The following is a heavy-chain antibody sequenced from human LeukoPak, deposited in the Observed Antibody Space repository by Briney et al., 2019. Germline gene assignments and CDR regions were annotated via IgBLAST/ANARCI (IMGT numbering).Heavy chain of an antibody. CDR2: INPKSGGT. Sequence: ASVKVSCKASGYTFTDYYMHWVRQAPGQGLEWMGWINPKSGGTNYAQQFEGRVTLTRDTSISTSYVEVSGLRYDDTAVYYCARDPYYYDYSHFDYWGQGTLVSVST. CDR1: GYTFTDYY. D-gene: IGHD3-22*01. J-gene: IGHJ4*02. V-gene: IGHV1-2*02. CDR3: ARDPYYYDYSHFDY.